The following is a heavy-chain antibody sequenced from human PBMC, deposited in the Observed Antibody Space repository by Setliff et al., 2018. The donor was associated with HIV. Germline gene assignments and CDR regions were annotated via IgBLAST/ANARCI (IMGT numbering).Heavy chain of an antibody. V-gene: IGHV3-48*01. J-gene: IGHJ5*02. CDR3: ARSGGDCSGISCYSLWFDP. CDR2: ISSSSRTI. D-gene: IGHD2-15*01. Sequence: GGSLRLSCAASVFTFSIHNMNWVRQAPGKGLEWLSYISSSSRTIYYADSVKGRFTISRDNSNNMLFLQMNSLRTEDTAVYYCARSGGDCSGISCYSLWFDPWGHGTLVTVSS. CDR1: VFTFSIHN.